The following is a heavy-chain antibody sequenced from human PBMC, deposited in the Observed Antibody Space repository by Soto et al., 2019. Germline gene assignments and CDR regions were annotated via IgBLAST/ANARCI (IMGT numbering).Heavy chain of an antibody. Sequence: GGPKRDWRGAVEGKSSNYGMNRVSKEKGKGLECVSSITATGNTTSYAVSVQARFTISTHNSKNTLYLQMDSLRAEDTATYYCAKGLTRGITVFGVGPNWFAPWGHGTLVTVSS. V-gene: IGHV3-23*01. CDR1: EGKSSNYG. D-gene: IGHD3-3*01. J-gene: IGHJ5*02. CDR2: ITATGNTT. CDR3: AKGLTRGITVFGVGPNWFAP.